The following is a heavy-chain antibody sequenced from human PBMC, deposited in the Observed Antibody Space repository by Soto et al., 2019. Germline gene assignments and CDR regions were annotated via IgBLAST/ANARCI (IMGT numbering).Heavy chain of an antibody. J-gene: IGHJ4*02. CDR1: GGSISSYY. CDR2: IYYSGST. CDR3: VRVADFLSGYQLYYFDY. D-gene: IGHD3-3*01. Sequence: PSETQSLTCTVSGGSISSYYWSWIRQPPGKGLEWIGYIYYSGSTNYNPSLKSRVTISVDTSKNQFSLKLSSVTAADTAVYYCVRVADFLSGYQLYYFDYWGQGTLVTVSS. V-gene: IGHV4-59*01.